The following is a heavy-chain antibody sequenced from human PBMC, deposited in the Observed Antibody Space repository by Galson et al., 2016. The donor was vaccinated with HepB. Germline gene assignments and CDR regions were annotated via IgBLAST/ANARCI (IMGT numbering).Heavy chain of an antibody. Sequence: SLRLSCAASGFTFSSYWMSWVRQAPGKGLEWMANIKKDGSEKYYVDSVKGRFTISRGNVKNSLYLQMNRLRAEDTGVYYCARILDFGDYAMDVWGEGTTVTVSS. J-gene: IGHJ6*04. CDR3: ARILDFGDYAMDV. D-gene: IGHD3-10*01. V-gene: IGHV3-7*01. CDR1: GFTFSSYW. CDR2: IKKDGSEK.